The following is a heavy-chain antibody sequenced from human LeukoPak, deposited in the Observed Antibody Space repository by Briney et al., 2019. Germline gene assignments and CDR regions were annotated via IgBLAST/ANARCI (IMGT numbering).Heavy chain of an antibody. J-gene: IGHJ3*02. Sequence: ETLSLTCTVSGYSISSGYYWGWVRQAPGKGLEWVSSISSSSSYIYYADSVKGRFTISRDNAKNSLYLQMNSLRAEDTAVYYCARFSTRHGSSWYNAFDIWGQGTMVTVSS. D-gene: IGHD6-13*01. CDR2: ISSSSSYI. CDR1: GYSISSGYY. CDR3: ARFSTRHGSSWYNAFDI. V-gene: IGHV3-21*01.